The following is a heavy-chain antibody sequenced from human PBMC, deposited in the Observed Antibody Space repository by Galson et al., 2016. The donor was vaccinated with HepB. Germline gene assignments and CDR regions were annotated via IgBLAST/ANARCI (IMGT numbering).Heavy chain of an antibody. CDR2: IGSAGDT. Sequence: SLRLSCAASGFSFNIHAMHWVRQATGKSLEWVSTIGSAGDTYYPGSVKGRFTISRENAKNSLYLQMNSLTAGDTAVYYCARGYYASGSYLHFDFWGQGTLVTVSS. CDR1: GFSFNIHA. J-gene: IGHJ4*02. CDR3: ARGYYASGSYLHFDF. D-gene: IGHD3-10*01. V-gene: IGHV3-13*04.